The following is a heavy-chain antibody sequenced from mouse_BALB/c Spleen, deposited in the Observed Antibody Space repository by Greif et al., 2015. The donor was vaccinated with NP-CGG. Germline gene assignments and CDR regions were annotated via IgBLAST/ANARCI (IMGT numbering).Heavy chain of an antibody. Sequence: VQLQQSGAELAKPGASVKMSCKASGYTFTSYWMHWVKQRPGQGLEWIGYISPSTGYTEYNQKFKDKATLTADKSSSTAYMQLSSLTSEDSAVYYCARDYDYWYFDVWGAGTTVTVSS. CDR2: ISPSTGYT. CDR1: GYTFTSYW. D-gene: IGHD2-4*01. V-gene: IGHV1-7*01. CDR3: ARDYDYWYFDV. J-gene: IGHJ1*01.